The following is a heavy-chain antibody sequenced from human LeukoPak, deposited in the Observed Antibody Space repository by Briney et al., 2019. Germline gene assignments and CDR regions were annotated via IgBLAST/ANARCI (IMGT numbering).Heavy chain of an antibody. CDR3: ASGPPFLKYFEY. V-gene: IGHV3-23*01. CDR2: IGATGGTT. D-gene: IGHD3-3*01. Sequence: PGGSLRLSCAASGFTFSNYAMSWVRQAPGKGLEWVSAIGATGGTTYYADSVKGRFTISRDNSKNTLYLQMNSLRAEDTAVYYCASGPPFLKYFEYWGQGTLVTVSS. CDR1: GFTFSNYA. J-gene: IGHJ4*02.